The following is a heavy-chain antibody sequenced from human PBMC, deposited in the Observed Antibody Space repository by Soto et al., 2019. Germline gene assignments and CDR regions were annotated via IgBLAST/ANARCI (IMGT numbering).Heavy chain of an antibody. CDR3: ARDGGSSSPYYFDY. V-gene: IGHV1-69*08. CDR1: GGTFSSYT. CDR2: IIPILGIA. D-gene: IGHD6-6*01. J-gene: IGHJ4*02. Sequence: QVQLVQSGAEVKKPGSSVKVSCKASGGTFSSYTISWVRQAPGQGLEWMGRIIPILGIANYAQKFQGRVTITADKSTSTAYMELSSLRSGDTAVYYCARDGGSSSPYYFDYWGQGTLVTVSS.